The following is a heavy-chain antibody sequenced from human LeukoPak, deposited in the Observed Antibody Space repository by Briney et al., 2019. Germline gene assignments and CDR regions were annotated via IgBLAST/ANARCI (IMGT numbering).Heavy chain of an antibody. CDR2: INPNSGGT. CDR3: ARALDTGEYYYYYYYMDV. CDR1: GYIFTAYY. Sequence: ASVKVSCKASGYIFTAYYMHWVRQAPGQGLEWMGIINPNSGGTNYAQKFQGRVTMTRDTSISTAYMELRRLRSDDTAVYYCARALDTGEYYYYYYYMDVWGKGTTVTVSS. J-gene: IGHJ6*03. D-gene: IGHD3-16*01. V-gene: IGHV1-2*02.